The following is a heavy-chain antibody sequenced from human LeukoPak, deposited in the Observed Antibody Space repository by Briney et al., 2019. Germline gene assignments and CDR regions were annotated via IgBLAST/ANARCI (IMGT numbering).Heavy chain of an antibody. CDR2: IYSGGST. J-gene: IGHJ4*02. CDR1: GFAFSVYG. V-gene: IGHV3-NL1*01. Sequence: GGSLRLSCATSGFAFSVYGMHWVRQAPGKGLEWVSVIYSGGSTYYADSVKGRFTISRDNSKNTLYLQMNSLRAEDTAVYYCARDSESVWGSYYFDYWGQGTLVTVSS. D-gene: IGHD3-16*01. CDR3: ARDSESVWGSYYFDY.